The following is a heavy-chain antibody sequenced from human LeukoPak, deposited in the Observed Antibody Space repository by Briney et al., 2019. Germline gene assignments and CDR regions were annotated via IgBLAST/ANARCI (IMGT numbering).Heavy chain of an antibody. D-gene: IGHD3-22*01. CDR2: INSDGSRT. CDR3: ARAEFYYDRSGYYPRYYNYYYMDV. J-gene: IGHJ6*03. V-gene: IGHV3-74*01. Sequence: GGSLRLSCAASEFSVGSNYMTWVRQAPGKGLVWVSGINSDGSRTTYADSVRGRFTISRDNAKNTLYLQMNSLRAEDTAVFYCARAEFYYDRSGYYPRYYNYYYMDVWGKGTTVTVSS. CDR1: EFSVGSNY.